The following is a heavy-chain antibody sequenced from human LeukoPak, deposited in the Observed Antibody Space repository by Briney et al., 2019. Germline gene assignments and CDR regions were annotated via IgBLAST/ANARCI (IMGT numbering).Heavy chain of an antibody. Sequence: ASVKVSCKASGYTFTSYDINWVRQATGQGLEWMGWMNPNSGNTGYAQKFQGRVTITRNTSISTAYMELSSLRSEDTAVYYCAREGIFEYSSSRTPGGDAFDIWGQGTMVTVSS. CDR1: GYTFTSYD. CDR2: MNPNSGNT. CDR3: AREGIFEYSSSRTPGGDAFDI. J-gene: IGHJ3*02. D-gene: IGHD6-6*01. V-gene: IGHV1-8*03.